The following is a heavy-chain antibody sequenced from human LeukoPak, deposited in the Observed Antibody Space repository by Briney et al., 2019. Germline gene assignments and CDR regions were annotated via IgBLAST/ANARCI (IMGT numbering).Heavy chain of an antibody. D-gene: IGHD6-19*01. J-gene: IGHJ4*02. V-gene: IGHV3-30-3*01. CDR3: ARDTGWYYFDY. Sequence: PGGSLRLSGAASGFTFSSYAMHWVRQAPGKGLEWMAVISYDGSNKYYADSVKGRFTISRDNSKSTLYLQMNSLRAEDTAVYYCARDTGWYYFDYWGQGTLVTVSS. CDR1: GFTFSSYA. CDR2: ISYDGSNK.